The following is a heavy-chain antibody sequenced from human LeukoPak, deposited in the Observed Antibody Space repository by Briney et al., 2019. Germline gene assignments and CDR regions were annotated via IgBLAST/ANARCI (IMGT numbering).Heavy chain of an antibody. CDR1: GGSISSSGYS. CDR3: ARSTPVTYYFDY. CDR2: IYPSGSA. D-gene: IGHD4-17*01. V-gene: IGHV4-30-2*01. J-gene: IGHJ4*02. Sequence: SETLSLTCAVSGGSISSSGYSWSWIRQPPGKGLEWIGYIYPSGSAYYNPSLKSRVTMPVDRSKNQFSLNLSSVTAADTAVYYCARSTPVTYYFDYWGQGTLVTASP.